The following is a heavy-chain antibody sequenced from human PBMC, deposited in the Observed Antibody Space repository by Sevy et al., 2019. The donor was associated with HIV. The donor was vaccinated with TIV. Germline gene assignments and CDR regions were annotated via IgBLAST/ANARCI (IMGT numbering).Heavy chain of an antibody. CDR1: GYTFTSYG. D-gene: IGHD3-3*01. Sequence: ASVKVSCKASGYTFTSYGISWVRQAPGQGLEWMGWISAYNGNTNYAQKLQGRVTMTTDTSTSTAYMELRSLRSDDTAVYYCARDLAPTYYDFWSGYRWYYYGMDVWGQGTTVTVSS. J-gene: IGHJ6*02. CDR2: ISAYNGNT. CDR3: ARDLAPTYYDFWSGYRWYYYGMDV. V-gene: IGHV1-18*01.